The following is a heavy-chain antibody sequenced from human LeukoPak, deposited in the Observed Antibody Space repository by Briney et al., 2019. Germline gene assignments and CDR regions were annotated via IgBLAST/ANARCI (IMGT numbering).Heavy chain of an antibody. CDR1: GFTFSSYG. CDR2: IWYDGSNK. J-gene: IGHJ4*02. D-gene: IGHD3-22*01. CDR3: ARDFYDSSGYSAPGDY. Sequence: GGSLRLSCAASGFTFSSYGMHWVRQAPGKGLEWVAVIWYDGSNKYYADSVKGRFTISRDNSKNTLYLQMSGLRAEDTAVYYCARDFYDSSGYSAPGDYWGQGTLVTVSS. V-gene: IGHV3-33*01.